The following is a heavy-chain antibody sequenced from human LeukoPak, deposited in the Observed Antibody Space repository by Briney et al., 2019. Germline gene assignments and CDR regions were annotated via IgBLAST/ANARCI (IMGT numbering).Heavy chain of an antibody. J-gene: IGHJ4*02. V-gene: IGHV3-23*01. CDR3: AKRGVVIRVILIGFHKEANYFDS. Sequence: GGSLRLSCAVSGITLSNYGMSWVRQAPGKGLEWVAGISDSGGRTNYADSVKGRFTISRDNPKNTLYLQMNSLRAEDTAVYFCAKRGVVIRVILIGFHKEANYFDSWGQGALVTVSS. CDR1: GITLSNYG. CDR2: ISDSGGRT. D-gene: IGHD3-10*01.